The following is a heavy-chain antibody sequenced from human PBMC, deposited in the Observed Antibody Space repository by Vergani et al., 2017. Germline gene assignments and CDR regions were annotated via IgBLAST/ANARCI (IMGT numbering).Heavy chain of an antibody. CDR2: FDPEDGET. CDR3: ATTPYYYGSGRLPFDY. J-gene: IGHJ4*02. V-gene: IGHV1-24*01. Sequence: QVQLVQSGAEVKKPGASVKVSCKVSGYTLTELSMHWVRQAPGKGLEWMGGFDPEDGETIYAQKFQGRVTMTEDTSTDTAYMELSSLRSEDTAVYYFATTPYYYGSGRLPFDYWGQGTLVTVSS. CDR1: GYTLTELS. D-gene: IGHD3-10*01.